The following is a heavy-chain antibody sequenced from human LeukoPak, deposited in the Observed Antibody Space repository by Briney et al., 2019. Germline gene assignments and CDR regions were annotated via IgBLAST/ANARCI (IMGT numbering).Heavy chain of an antibody. V-gene: IGHV4-61*02. D-gene: IGHD3-3*01. CDR1: GDSISSGGYY. Sequence: ASETLSLTCTVSGDSISSGGYYWTWIRQSAGKGLEWIGRVYTSGSTSYNPSLNSRVTISLDMPKNQFYLKLNSVTAADTAVYYCARGNYFWVGNWFDPWGQGTLVIVSS. CDR2: VYTSGST. CDR3: ARGNYFWVGNWFDP. J-gene: IGHJ5*02.